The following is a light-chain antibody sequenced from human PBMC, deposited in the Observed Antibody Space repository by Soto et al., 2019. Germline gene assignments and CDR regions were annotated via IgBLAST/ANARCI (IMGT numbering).Light chain of an antibody. Sequence: DIPMTQSPSTLSASFGDRVTITCRASQSISSWLAWYQQKLGRAPRLLIYDASSLESGVPSRFSGSGYGTEFTLTISSLQPDDFATYYCQQYNTYSSLTFGGGTKWIS. CDR3: QQYNTYSSLT. V-gene: IGKV1-5*01. CDR1: QSISSW. J-gene: IGKJ4*01. CDR2: DAS.